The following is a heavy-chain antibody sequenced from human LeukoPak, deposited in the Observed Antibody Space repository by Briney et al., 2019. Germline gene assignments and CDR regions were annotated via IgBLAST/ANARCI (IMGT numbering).Heavy chain of an antibody. J-gene: IGHJ4*02. CDR2: INHRGST. D-gene: IGHD3-22*01. V-gene: IGHV4-34*01. CDR1: GGSFSGYY. CDR3: ARGYYYDSSGYGY. Sequence: SETLSLTCAVYGGSFSGYYWSWIRQPPGKGLEWIGEINHRGSTNYIPSLNSQVTISVDTSKIQFSLKLSSVTAADTAVYYCARGYYYDSSGYGYWGQGTLVTVSS.